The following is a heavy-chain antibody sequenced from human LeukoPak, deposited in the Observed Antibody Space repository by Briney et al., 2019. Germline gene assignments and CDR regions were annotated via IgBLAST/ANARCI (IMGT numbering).Heavy chain of an antibody. CDR3: ARDFARNSGDYGNDGFDI. Sequence: GASVRLSCKAFGFTFNTYYMHWVRQAPGQGLEWMGIIDPSGERPKYAQNFQGRLTMTRDTSTSTVYMELSHLISEDTAVYYCARDFARNSGDYGNDGFDIWGLGTMVTVSS. V-gene: IGHV1-46*02. J-gene: IGHJ3*02. CDR1: GFTFNTYY. CDR2: IDPSGERP. D-gene: IGHD4-17*01.